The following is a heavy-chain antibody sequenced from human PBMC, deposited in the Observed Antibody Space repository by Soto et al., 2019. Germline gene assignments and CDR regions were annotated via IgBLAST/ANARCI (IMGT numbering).Heavy chain of an antibody. V-gene: IGHV1-2*04. Sequence: ASVKVSCKASGYSFTDYHIHWVRQAPGQGLEWLGRINPKSGGTSTAQKFQGWVTMTTDTSISTASMELTRLTSDDTAIYYCARGDSTDCSNGVSSFLYNHDMDVWAQGTSVTVSS. J-gene: IGHJ6*02. CDR3: ARGDSTDCSNGVSSFLYNHDMDV. CDR2: INPKSGGT. CDR1: GYSFTDYH. D-gene: IGHD2-8*01.